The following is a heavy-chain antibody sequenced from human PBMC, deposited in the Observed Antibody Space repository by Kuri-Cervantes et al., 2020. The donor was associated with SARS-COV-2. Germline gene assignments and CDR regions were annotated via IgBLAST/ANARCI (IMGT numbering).Heavy chain of an antibody. CDR3: ATGVPTRLFGDELKNDAFDI. J-gene: IGHJ3*02. D-gene: IGHD3-10*01. CDR1: GYTLTELS. Sequence: PSVKVSCKVSGYTLTELSMHWVRQASGKGLEWMGGFDPEDGETIYAQKFQGRVTMTEDTSTDTAHMELSSPRSEDTAVYYCATGVPTRLFGDELKNDAFDIWGQGTTVTVSS. CDR2: FDPEDGET. V-gene: IGHV1-24*01.